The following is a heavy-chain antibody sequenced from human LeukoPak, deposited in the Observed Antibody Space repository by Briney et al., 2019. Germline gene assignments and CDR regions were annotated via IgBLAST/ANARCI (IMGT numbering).Heavy chain of an antibody. J-gene: IGHJ6*03. CDR1: GYSFTSYW. CDR2: IYPGDSDT. V-gene: IGHV5-51*01. Sequence: GESLKISCKGSGYSFTSYWIGWVRQMPGKGLEWMGIIYPGDSDTRYSPSFQGQVTISAGKSISTAYLQWSSLKASDTAMYYCASSLKTDYYYMDVWGKGTTVTVSS. D-gene: IGHD1-1*01. CDR3: ASSLKTDYYYMDV.